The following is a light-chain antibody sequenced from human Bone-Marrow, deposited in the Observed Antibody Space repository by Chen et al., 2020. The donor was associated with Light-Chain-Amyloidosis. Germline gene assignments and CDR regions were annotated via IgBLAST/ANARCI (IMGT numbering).Light chain of an antibody. V-gene: IGLV2-14*01. Sequence: QSALPPPPSVSVSPGQSLPISCPGTGSGVGGDNHVSWYQQHPDKAPKLMIYEVTNRPSWVPDRFSGDKSDNTASLTISGLQTEDEADYFCSSYPITSNLVFGGGTRVTVL. CDR3: SSYPITSNLV. CDR2: EVT. J-gene: IGLJ6*01. CDR1: GSGVGGDNH.